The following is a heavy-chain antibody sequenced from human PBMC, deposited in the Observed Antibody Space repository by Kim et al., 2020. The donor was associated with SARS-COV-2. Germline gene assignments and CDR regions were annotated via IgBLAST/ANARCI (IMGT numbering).Heavy chain of an antibody. CDR2: IRGGGAVT. V-gene: IGHV3-23*01. J-gene: IGHJ3*02. D-gene: IGHD3-16*01. CDR1: GFTFSNYA. CDR3: AKCHADWGNDAFDI. Sequence: GGSLRLSCAASGFTFSNYAMSWVRQAPGKGLEWVSYIRGGGAVTHYAGSVKGRCTISRDNSKNTLYLQVDSLRAEDTAVYYCAKCHADWGNDAFDIWG.